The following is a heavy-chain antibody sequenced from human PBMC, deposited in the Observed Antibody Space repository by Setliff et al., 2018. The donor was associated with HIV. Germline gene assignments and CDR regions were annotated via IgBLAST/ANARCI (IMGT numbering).Heavy chain of an antibody. CDR2: IRSKPYGETT. CDR1: GFTFGEYA. D-gene: IGHD3-10*01. V-gene: IGHV3-49*03. J-gene: IGHJ4*02. Sequence: GGSLRLSCTASGFTFGEYAMSWLRQAPGKGLEWVGLIRSKPYGETTEYAASAQGRFTVSRDDSKNIAYLQMHILESEDTAVYFCARVAILGHLWFGESVSDYWGQGTLVTVSS. CDR3: ARVAILGHLWFGESVSDY.